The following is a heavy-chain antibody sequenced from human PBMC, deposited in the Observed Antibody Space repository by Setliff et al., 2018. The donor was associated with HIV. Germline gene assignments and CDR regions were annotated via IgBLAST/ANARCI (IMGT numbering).Heavy chain of an antibody. CDR3: ARGDPPDPSPTEYFQH. CDR2: INEDGNKK. CDR1: GFSLSRYG. V-gene: IGHV3-7*01. Sequence: PGGSLRLSCAASGFSLSRYGMHWVRQAPGKGLEWIANINEDGNKKYHAGSVWGRFTISRDNAENSLFLQMNSLRAEDMAVYYCARGDPPDPSPTEYFQHWGQGTLVTVSS. J-gene: IGHJ1*01.